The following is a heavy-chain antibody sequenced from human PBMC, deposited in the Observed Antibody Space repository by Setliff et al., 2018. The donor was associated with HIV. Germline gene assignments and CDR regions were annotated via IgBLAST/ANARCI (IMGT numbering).Heavy chain of an antibody. D-gene: IGHD6-6*01. Sequence: TFTDYWMHWVRQVPGQGLVWVSRINVDGSSISYADSVKGRFTISRDNAKNTLFLQMNSLRAEDTAVYYCARLPQDVRSSIDFWGQGTLVTVSS. V-gene: IGHV3-74*01. J-gene: IGHJ4*02. CDR2: INVDGSSI. CDR1: TFTDYW. CDR3: ARLPQDVRSSIDF.